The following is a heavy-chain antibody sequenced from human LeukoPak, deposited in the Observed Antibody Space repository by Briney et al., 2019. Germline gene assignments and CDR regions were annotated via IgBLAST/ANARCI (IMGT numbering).Heavy chain of an antibody. D-gene: IGHD3-3*01. CDR1: GFTFSDYW. Sequence: GGSLRLSCAASGFTFSDYWMYWVRPVPGKGLVWVSRINTDGSSTNYADSVKGRFTVSRDNAKNSLYLQMNSLRDEDTAVYYCARVFPWRKSGPWGQGTLVTVSS. V-gene: IGHV3-74*01. CDR3: ARVFPWRKSGP. CDR2: INTDGSST. J-gene: IGHJ5*02.